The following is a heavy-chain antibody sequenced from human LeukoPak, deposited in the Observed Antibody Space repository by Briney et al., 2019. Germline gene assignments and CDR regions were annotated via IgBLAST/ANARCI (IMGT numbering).Heavy chain of an antibody. CDR3: ARASGGNSRYYYYMDV. Sequence: ASVKVSCKASGYTFTSYYMHWVRQAPGQGLEWMGIINPSGGSTSYAQKFQGRVTMTRGTSTSTVYMEVSSLTSEDTAVYFCARASGGNSRYYYYMDVWGKGTTVTISS. CDR1: GYTFTSYY. CDR2: INPSGGST. D-gene: IGHD4-23*01. J-gene: IGHJ6*03. V-gene: IGHV1-46*01.